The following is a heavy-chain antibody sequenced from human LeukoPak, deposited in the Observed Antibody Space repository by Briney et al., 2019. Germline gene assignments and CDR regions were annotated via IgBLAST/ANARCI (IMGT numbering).Heavy chain of an antibody. CDR1: GFTFDDYA. V-gene: IGHV3-21*01. J-gene: IGHJ4*02. D-gene: IGHD4-11*01. CDR2: FSSKSGSI. CDR3: SRGSNCDY. Sequence: GRSLRLSCAASGFTFDDYAMHWVRQAPGKGLEWVSSFSSKSGSIYYADSVKGRFTISRDNAKNSLFLQMNGLRAEDTAVYYCSRGSNCDYWGQGTLVTVSS.